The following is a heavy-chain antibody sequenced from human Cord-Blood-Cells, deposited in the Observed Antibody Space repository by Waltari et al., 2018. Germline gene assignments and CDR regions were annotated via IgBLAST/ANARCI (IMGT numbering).Heavy chain of an antibody. D-gene: IGHD1-1*01. CDR2: IWYDGSNK. J-gene: IGHJ4*02. CDR1: GFTFSSYG. CDR3: ARGWNYFDY. Sequence: QVQLVESGGGVVQPGRSLRLSCEASGFTFSSYGMHWVRQAPGKGLEWVAVIWYDGSNKYYADSVKGRFTISRDNSKNTLYLQMNSLRAEDTAVYYCARGWNYFDYWGQGTLVTVSS. V-gene: IGHV3-33*01.